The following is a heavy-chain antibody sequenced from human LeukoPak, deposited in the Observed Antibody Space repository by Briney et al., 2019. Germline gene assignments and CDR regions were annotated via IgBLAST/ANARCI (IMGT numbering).Heavy chain of an antibody. CDR3: TTPLVVVAATAFYY. CDR2: IKSKTDGGTT. J-gene: IGHJ4*02. Sequence: PGGSLRLSCAASGFTFSSYAMSWVRQAPGKGLEWVGRIKSKTDGGTTDYAAPVKGRFTISRDDSKNTLYLQMNSLKTEDTAVYYCTTPLVVVAATAFYYWGQGTLVTVSS. V-gene: IGHV3-15*01. CDR1: GFTFSSYA. D-gene: IGHD2-15*01.